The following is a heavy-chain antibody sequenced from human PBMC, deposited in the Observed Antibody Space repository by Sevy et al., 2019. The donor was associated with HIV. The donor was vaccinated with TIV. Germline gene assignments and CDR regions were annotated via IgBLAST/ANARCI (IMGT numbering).Heavy chain of an antibody. V-gene: IGHV4-4*07. J-gene: IGHJ6*02. D-gene: IGHD6-13*01. CDR2: IYTSGST. CDR1: GGSISSYY. CDR3: AREMSIAAAVDYYYGMDV. Sequence: SETLSLTCTVSGGSISSYYWSWIRQPAGKGLEWIGRIYTSGSTNYNPSLKSRVTMSVDTSKNQFSLKLSSVTAADTAVYYCAREMSIAAAVDYYYGMDVWGQRTTVTVSS.